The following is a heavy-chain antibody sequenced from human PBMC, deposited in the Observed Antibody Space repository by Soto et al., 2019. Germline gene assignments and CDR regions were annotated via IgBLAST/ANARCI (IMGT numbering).Heavy chain of an antibody. CDR3: VRDRYSSSGWFDP. Sequence: SQTLSLPCAISGDSVSSYSAAWNWIRQSPSGGLEWLGRTYYRSRFFSDYAESVKSRIIINPDTSKNQFSLQLKSVTPEDTAVYYCVRDRYSSSGWFDPWGQGTPVTVSS. V-gene: IGHV6-1*01. D-gene: IGHD3-10*01. CDR2: TYYRSRFFS. CDR1: GDSVSSYSAA. J-gene: IGHJ5*02.